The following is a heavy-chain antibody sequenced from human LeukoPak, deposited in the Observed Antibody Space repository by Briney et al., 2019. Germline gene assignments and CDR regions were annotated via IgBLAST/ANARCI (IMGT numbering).Heavy chain of an antibody. V-gene: IGHV3-21*01. D-gene: IGHD6-6*01. J-gene: IGHJ5*02. CDR3: ARGQLVLFSWFDP. CDR2: ISSSSSYI. CDR1: GFTVSSNY. Sequence: GGSLRLSCAASGFTVSSNYMNWGRQAPGKGLEWVSSISSSSSYIYYADSVKGRFTISRDNAKNSLYLQMNSLRAEDTAVYYCARGQLVLFSWFDPWGQGTLVTVSS.